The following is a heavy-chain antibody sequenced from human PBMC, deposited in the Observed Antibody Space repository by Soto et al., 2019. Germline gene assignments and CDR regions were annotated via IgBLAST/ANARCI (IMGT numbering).Heavy chain of an antibody. CDR2: IKQDGSEM. J-gene: IGHJ4*02. Sequence: LRLSCAASGFTFSSYCMTWVRQAPGKGLEWVANIKQDGSEMYYLDSVKGRFTISRDNAKDSLYLQMHGLRAEDTAVYYCARHSNTWFDYWGQGTLVTVSS. V-gene: IGHV3-7*05. D-gene: IGHD2-2*01. CDR1: GFTFSSYC. CDR3: ARHSNTWFDY.